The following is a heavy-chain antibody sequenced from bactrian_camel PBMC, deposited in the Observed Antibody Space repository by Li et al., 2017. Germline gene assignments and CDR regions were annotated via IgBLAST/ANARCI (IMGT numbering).Heavy chain of an antibody. Sequence: QLVESGGEPVQAGGSLRLSCEGSGYDKPNYCMGWFRQVPGKEREGVATIYDGGSMTYCVDSVKGRFTISQDNAKKTLYLQMNNLQPEDTAMYYCVADRGGSWLCDVYSQVRPDFSWWGPGTQVTVS. V-gene: IGHV3S29*01. D-gene: IGHD6*01. CDR3: VADRGGSWLCDVYSQVRPDFSW. CDR1: GYDKPNYC. J-gene: IGHJ6*01. CDR2: IYDGGSMT.